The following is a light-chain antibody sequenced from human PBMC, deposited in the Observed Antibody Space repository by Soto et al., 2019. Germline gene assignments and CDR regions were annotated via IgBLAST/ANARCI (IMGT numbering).Light chain of an antibody. J-gene: IGKJ1*01. V-gene: IGKV3-11*01. CDR2: DAT. CDR3: QQRSNWPPT. CDR1: QSVGTF. Sequence: EVVLTQSPATLSLSPGERATLSCRASQSVGTFFAWYQQKPGQAPRLLIYDATNRATGIPARFSGSGSGTDFTLTITSLEPEDFAVYYCQQRSNWPPTFGQGTKVDIK.